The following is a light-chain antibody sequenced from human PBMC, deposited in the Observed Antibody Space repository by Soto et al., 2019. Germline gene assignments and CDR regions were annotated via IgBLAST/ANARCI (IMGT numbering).Light chain of an antibody. CDR3: QQSDSSPT. CDR2: AAC. J-gene: IGKJ2*01. Sequence: DIQMTQSPSSLSASIGDRVTITCRASQSITNYLNWYQQTPGKAPKLLIYAACSLQDGVPARFSGSGSGTDFTLTISSLQPEDFATYYCQQSDSSPTFGQGTKVEIK. V-gene: IGKV1-39*01. CDR1: QSITNY.